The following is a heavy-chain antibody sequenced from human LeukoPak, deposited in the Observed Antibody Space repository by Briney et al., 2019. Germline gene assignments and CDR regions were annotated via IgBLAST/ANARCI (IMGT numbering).Heavy chain of an antibody. CDR2: IYYSGST. D-gene: IGHD1-1*01. CDR1: GGSISSGDYY. V-gene: IGHV4-30-4*02. Sequence: SETLSLTCTVSGGSISSGDYYWSWIRQPPGKGLEWIGYIYYSGSTYYNPSLKSRVTISVDTSKNQFSLKLSSVTAADTAVYYCARGLPGFLREAYFDYWGQGTLVTVSS. J-gene: IGHJ4*02. CDR3: ARGLPGFLREAYFDY.